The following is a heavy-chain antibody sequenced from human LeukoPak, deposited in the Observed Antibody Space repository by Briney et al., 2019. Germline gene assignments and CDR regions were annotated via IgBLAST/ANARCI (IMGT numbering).Heavy chain of an antibody. V-gene: IGHV3-23*01. CDR1: GFTFTTYA. CDR2: ISGGAASGRT. Sequence: GGSLRLSCAASGFTFTTYAMAWFRQSPGKGLDGVSKISGGAASGRTSYADSVKGRFSISRDNSKRTLSLQMNGLRAEDTAVYYCAKERFASDYHVFQPFDAWGQGTMVTVSS. CDR3: AKERFASDYHVFQPFDA. D-gene: IGHD4-17*01. J-gene: IGHJ3*01.